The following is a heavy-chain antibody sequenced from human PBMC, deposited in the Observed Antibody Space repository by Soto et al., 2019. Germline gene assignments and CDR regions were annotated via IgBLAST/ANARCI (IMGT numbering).Heavy chain of an antibody. CDR3: ARHGAYCGGDCYSPLDY. J-gene: IGHJ4*02. CDR1: GFTFSSYG. V-gene: IGHV3-33*01. CDR2: IWYDGSNK. Sequence: QVQLVESGGGVVQPGRSLRLSCAASGFTFSSYGMHWVRQAPGKGLEWVAVIWYDGSNKYYADSVKGRFTISRDNSKNTLYLQMNSLSAEDTAVYYCARHGAYCGGDCYSPLDYWGQGTLVTVSS. D-gene: IGHD2-21*02.